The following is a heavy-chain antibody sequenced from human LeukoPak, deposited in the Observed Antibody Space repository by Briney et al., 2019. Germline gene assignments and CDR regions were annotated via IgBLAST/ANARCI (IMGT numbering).Heavy chain of an antibody. Sequence: GGSLRLSCAASGLLFSHYGMHWVRQAPGRGLEWVAVITADGRHKQYGDSVKDRFTISSDDSKNAVFLQMYDLRAEDTAVYYCAKDRSSTWSFDYWGQGTLVTVSS. CDR3: AKDRSSTWSFDY. CDR1: GLLFSHYG. CDR2: ITADGRHK. V-gene: IGHV3-30*18. D-gene: IGHD6-13*01. J-gene: IGHJ4*02.